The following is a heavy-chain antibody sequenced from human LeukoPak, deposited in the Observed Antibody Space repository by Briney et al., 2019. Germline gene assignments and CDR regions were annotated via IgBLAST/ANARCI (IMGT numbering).Heavy chain of an antibody. J-gene: IGHJ4*02. CDR1: GFTFRSYA. D-gene: IGHD3-22*01. Sequence: GGSLRLSCAASGFTFRSYAMSWVRQAPGKGLEWVSAVSGSGGSTYYADSVKGRFTISRDNSKNTLYLQMNSLRAEDTAVYYCARGSTDNGYSPFDYWGQGTLVTVSS. CDR3: ARGSTDNGYSPFDY. V-gene: IGHV3-23*01. CDR2: VSGSGGST.